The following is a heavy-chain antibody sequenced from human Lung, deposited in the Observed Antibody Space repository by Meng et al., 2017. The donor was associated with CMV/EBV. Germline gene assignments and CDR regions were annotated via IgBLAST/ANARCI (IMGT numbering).Heavy chain of an antibody. D-gene: IGHD4-11*01. V-gene: IGHV1-46*01. J-gene: IGHJ6*02. CDR1: GYTFTSCY. CDR2: INPSGGST. CDR3: ARDRLGVTTGMDV. Sequence: ASXXVSXKASGYTFTSCYMHWVRQAPGQGLEWMGIINPSGGSTSYAQKFQGRVTMTRDTYTSTVYMELSSLRSEDTTVYYCARDRLGVTTGMDVWGQGTTVTVSS.